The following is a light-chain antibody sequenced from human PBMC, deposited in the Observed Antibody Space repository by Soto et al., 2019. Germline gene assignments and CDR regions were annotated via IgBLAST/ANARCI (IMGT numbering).Light chain of an antibody. Sequence: EIVMTQSPATLSLSPGERATLSCRASQSVSSSLAWYQQKPGQAPRLLIYGASTRDTGIPARFSGSGSGTDFTLTISSLQSGDFAVYYCQQYNNWPITFGQGTRLEIK. CDR2: GAS. J-gene: IGKJ5*01. CDR1: QSVSSS. V-gene: IGKV3-15*01. CDR3: QQYNNWPIT.